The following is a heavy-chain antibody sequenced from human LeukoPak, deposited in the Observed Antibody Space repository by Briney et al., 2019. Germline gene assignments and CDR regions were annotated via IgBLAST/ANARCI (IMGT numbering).Heavy chain of an antibody. D-gene: IGHD3-10*01. CDR2: VYYSGST. V-gene: IGHV4-61*01. CDR1: GASVSSGSYY. J-gene: IGHJ4*02. Sequence: SETLSLTCSVSGASVSSGSYYWSRIRQPPGKGLEWIGYVYYSGSTNYNPSLKSRVTISLVTSKDQFSLRLSSVTAADTAVYYCASRHGDSGSSNCWGQGTLVTVSS. CDR3: ASRHGDSGSSNC.